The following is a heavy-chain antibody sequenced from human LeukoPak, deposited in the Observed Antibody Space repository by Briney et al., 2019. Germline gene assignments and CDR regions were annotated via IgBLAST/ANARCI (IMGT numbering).Heavy chain of an antibody. CDR3: AKLGYYYYSMDV. J-gene: IGHJ6*03. CDR1: GFTFSSYG. Sequence: GGSLRLSCAASGFTFSSYGMSWVRQAPGKGLEWVSSIRGSGGSTYYADSVKGRFTISRDNSKNTLYLQMNSLTAEDTAIYYCAKLGYYYYSMDVWGKGTTVTISS. CDR2: IRGSGGST. V-gene: IGHV3-23*01.